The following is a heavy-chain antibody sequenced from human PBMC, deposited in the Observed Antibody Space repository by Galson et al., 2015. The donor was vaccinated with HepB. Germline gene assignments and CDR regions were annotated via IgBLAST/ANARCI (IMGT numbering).Heavy chain of an antibody. CDR2: TYYRSKWYN. CDR1: GDSVSSNSVA. D-gene: IGHD1-26*01. J-gene: IGHJ6*03. CDR3: ARDPSGSYSSYYCYMDV. Sequence: CAISGDSVSSNSVAWNWIRQSPSRGLEWLGRTYYRSKWYNDYAVSVKSRITINPDTSKNQFSLQLNSVTPEDTAVYYCARDPSGSYSSYYCYMDVWGKGTTVTVSS. V-gene: IGHV6-1*01.